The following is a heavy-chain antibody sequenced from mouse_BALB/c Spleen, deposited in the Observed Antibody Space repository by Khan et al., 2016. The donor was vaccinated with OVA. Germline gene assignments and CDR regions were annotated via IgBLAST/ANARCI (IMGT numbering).Heavy chain of an antibody. Sequence: QVQLQQPGAELVKPGTSVKLSCKASGYTFTDYWIHWVKQRPGQGLEWIGEINPRNGRTNYNEKVKSKAILTVDKSSTTAYMQLSSLTSEDSAVYHSAIEGYSYGSKRDFDFWGQGTTLTVSS. CDR2: INPRNGRT. J-gene: IGHJ2*01. CDR3: AIEGYSYGSKRDFDF. CDR1: GYTFTDYW. D-gene: IGHD1-1*01. V-gene: IGHV1S81*02.